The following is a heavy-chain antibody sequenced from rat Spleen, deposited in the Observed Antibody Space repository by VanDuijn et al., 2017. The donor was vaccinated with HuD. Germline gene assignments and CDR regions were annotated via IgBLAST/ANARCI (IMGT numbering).Heavy chain of an antibody. CDR3: ARRHYGYTDYFDY. CDR2: ISYEGSGT. D-gene: IGHD1-9*01. V-gene: IGHV5-22*01. Sequence: EVQLVESDGDLVQPGRSLKLSCAASGFTFSDFFMAWVRQAPEKGLEWVASISYEGSGTYYGDSVKGRFTISRDNAKSTLSLQMDSLRSEDTATFYCARRHYGYTDYFDYWGQGVMVTVSS. J-gene: IGHJ2*01. CDR1: GFTFSDFF.